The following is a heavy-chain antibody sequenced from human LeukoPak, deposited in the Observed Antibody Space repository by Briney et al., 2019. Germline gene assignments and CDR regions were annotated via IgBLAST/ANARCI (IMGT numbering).Heavy chain of an antibody. J-gene: IGHJ6*02. D-gene: IGHD3-3*01. CDR2: IDPSDSYT. CDR3: AGVSTPAGYRSVDV. CDR1: GYSFSSYW. Sequence: MHGESLKISCKGAGYSFSSYWITWVRQMPGKGLEWMGRIDPSDSYTNYSPSFQGHVTISADKSISTAYLQWSSLKASDTSMYYCAGVSTPAGYRSVDVWGQGTQVTVS. V-gene: IGHV5-10-1*01.